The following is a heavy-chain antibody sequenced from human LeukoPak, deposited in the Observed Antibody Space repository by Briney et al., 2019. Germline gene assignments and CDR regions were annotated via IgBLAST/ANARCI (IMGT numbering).Heavy chain of an antibody. CDR1: GYTFTSYA. CDR2: INTNTGNP. J-gene: IGHJ4*02. CDR3: ARGLAAAGASMFDY. Sequence: ASVKVSCKASGYTFTSYAMNWVRQAPGQGLEWMGWINTNTGNPTYAQGFTGRFVFSLDTSVSTAYLQISSLKAEDTAVYYCARGLAAAGASMFDYWGQGTLVTVSS. D-gene: IGHD6-13*01. V-gene: IGHV7-4-1*02.